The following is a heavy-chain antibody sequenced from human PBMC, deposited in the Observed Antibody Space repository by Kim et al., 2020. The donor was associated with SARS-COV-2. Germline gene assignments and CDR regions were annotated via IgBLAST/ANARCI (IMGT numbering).Heavy chain of an antibody. CDR1: GFTFSSYA. Sequence: GGSLRLSCAASGFTFSSYAMHWVRQAPGKGLEWVAVISYDGSNKYYADSVKGRFTISRDNSKNTLYLQMNSLRAEDTAVYYCARDNSYYGSGSYLPTWFDPWGQGTLVTVSS. CDR3: ARDNSYYGSGSYLPTWFDP. J-gene: IGHJ5*02. D-gene: IGHD3-10*01. CDR2: ISYDGSNK. V-gene: IGHV3-30-3*01.